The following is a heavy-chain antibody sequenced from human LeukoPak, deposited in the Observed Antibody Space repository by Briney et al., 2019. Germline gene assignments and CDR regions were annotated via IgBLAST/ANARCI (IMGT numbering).Heavy chain of an antibody. D-gene: IGHD6-13*01. Sequence: GGSLRLSCAASGFTFSTYWLSWVRQAPGKGLEWVANINHDGSDKYYVDSVKGRFTISRDNAKNSLYLQMNSLRAEDTAKYYCARVSSSSPPGYWGQGTLVTVSS. CDR3: ARVSSSSPPGY. CDR2: INHDGSDK. V-gene: IGHV3-7*01. CDR1: GFTFSTYW. J-gene: IGHJ4*02.